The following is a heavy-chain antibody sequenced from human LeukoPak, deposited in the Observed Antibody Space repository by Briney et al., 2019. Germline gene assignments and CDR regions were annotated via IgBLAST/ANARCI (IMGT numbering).Heavy chain of an antibody. CDR3: ASALWFGELELDP. D-gene: IGHD3-10*01. Sequence: SETLSLTCTVSGGSISSSSYYWGWIRQPPGKGLEWIGSIYYSGSTYYNPSLKSRVTISVDTSKNQFPMKLSSVTAADTAVYYCASALWFGELELDPWGQGTLVTVSS. J-gene: IGHJ5*02. CDR1: GGSISSSSYY. V-gene: IGHV4-39*01. CDR2: IYYSGST.